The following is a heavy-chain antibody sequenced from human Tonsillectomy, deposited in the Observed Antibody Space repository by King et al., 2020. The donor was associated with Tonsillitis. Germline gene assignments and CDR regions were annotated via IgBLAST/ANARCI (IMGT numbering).Heavy chain of an antibody. J-gene: IGHJ6*02. V-gene: IGHV4-59*01. CDR3: AGDTYYDCWSGYPAHYYYYGMDV. CDR1: GGSISSYY. D-gene: IGHD3-3*01. CDR2: IYYSGST. Sequence: QLQESGPGLVKPSETLSLTCTVSGGSISSYYWSWIRQPPGKGLEWIGYIYYSGSTNYNPSLKSRVTISVDTSKNQFSLKLSSVTAADTAVYYCAGDTYYDCWSGYPAHYYYYGMDVWGQGTTVTVSS.